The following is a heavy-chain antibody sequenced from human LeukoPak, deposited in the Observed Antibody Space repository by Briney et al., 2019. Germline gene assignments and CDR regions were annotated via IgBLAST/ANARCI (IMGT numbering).Heavy chain of an antibody. Sequence: SETLSLTCTVSGDSISSSSSYWGWIRQPPGKGLEWIGSIYYSGNTYYNTSLKSRVTISVDTSKNQFSLKLSSVTAADTAVYYCARDPFDSYSFYYYDSSGYPPYNWFDPWGQGTLVTVSS. CDR2: IYYSGNT. D-gene: IGHD3-22*01. CDR3: ARDPFDSYSFYYYDSSGYPPYNWFDP. J-gene: IGHJ5*02. V-gene: IGHV4-39*07. CDR1: GDSISSSSSY.